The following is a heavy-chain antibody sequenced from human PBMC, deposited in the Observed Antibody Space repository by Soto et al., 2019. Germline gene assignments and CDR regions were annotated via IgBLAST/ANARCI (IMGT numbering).Heavy chain of an antibody. CDR3: ARGLQYGGNSAY. Sequence: SETLSLTCGVSGYSISSGYYWGWIRQPPGKGLEWIASIFHSGSTYYNLSLKSRVTISVDTSKNQFSLKLSSVTAADTAVYYCARGLQYGGNSAYWGQGTLVTVS. CDR2: IFHSGST. V-gene: IGHV4-38-2*01. D-gene: IGHD2-21*02. J-gene: IGHJ4*02. CDR1: GYSISSGYY.